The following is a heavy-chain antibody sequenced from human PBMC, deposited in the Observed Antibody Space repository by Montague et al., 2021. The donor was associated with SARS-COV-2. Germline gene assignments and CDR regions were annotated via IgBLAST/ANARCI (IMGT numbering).Heavy chain of an antibody. D-gene: IGHD3-3*01. CDR1: GGSISSSSYY. CDR2: IYYSGST. CDR3: ARGVPLGYDFWSGYPEIGDFDY. Sequence: SETLSLTCTVSGGSISSSSYYWGWIRQPPGKGLEWIGSIYYSGSTYYNPSLKSRVTISVDTSKNQFSLKLSSVTAADTAVYYCARGVPLGYDFWSGYPEIGDFDYWGQGTLATVSS. V-gene: IGHV4-39*01. J-gene: IGHJ4*02.